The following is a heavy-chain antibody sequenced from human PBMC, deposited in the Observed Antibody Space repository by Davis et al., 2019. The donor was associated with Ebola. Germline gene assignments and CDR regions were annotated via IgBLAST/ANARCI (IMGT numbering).Heavy chain of an antibody. Sequence: SETLSLTCAVYGGSFSGYYWGWIRQPPGKGLEWMGSSYYSGSTYYNPSLKSRVTISVDTSKNQFSLKLSSVTAADTAVYYCARYSGAYYYGMDVWGQGTTVTVSS. D-gene: IGHD1-26*01. V-gene: IGHV4-34*01. J-gene: IGHJ6*02. CDR2: SYYSGST. CDR1: GGSFSGYY. CDR3: ARYSGAYYYGMDV.